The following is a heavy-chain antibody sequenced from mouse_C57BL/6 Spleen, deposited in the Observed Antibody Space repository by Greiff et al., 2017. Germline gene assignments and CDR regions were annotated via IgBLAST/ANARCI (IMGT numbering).Heavy chain of an antibody. V-gene: IGHV7-3*01. CDR3: ASIGSSFYWYFDV. J-gene: IGHJ1*03. CDR1: GFTFTDYY. Sequence: EVQLVESGGGLVQPGGSLSLSCAASGFTFTDYYMSWVRQPPGKALEWLGFIRNKANGYTTEYSASVKGRFTISRDNSQSIIYLQMNALRAEDSTTYYGASIGSSFYWYFDVWGTGTTVTVSS. D-gene: IGHD1-1*01. CDR2: IRNKANGYTT.